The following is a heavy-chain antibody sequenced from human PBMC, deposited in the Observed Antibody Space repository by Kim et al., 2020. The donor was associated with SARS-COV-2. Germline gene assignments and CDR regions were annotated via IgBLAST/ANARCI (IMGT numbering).Heavy chain of an antibody. D-gene: IGHD6-6*01. J-gene: IGHJ4*02. CDR2: ISGTGRST. V-gene: IGHV3-23*01. CDR1: GFTFSSYA. CDR3: AKDHPSPYSGSSSPLFDS. Sequence: GGSLRLSCAASGFTFSSYAMSWVRQAPGKGLEWVSSISGTGRSTFYADSVKGRFTISRDNSKNTLYLPMNSLRAEDTAVYYCAKDHPSPYSGSSSPLFDSWGQGTLVTVSS.